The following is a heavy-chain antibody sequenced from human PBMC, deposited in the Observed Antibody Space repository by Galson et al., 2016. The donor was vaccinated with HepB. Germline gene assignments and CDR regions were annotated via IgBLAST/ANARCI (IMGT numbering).Heavy chain of an antibody. D-gene: IGHD3-16*01. CDR3: AKDLGERLVTVYCYMDV. Sequence: SLRLSCAASGFIFSEYAMSWVRRAPGRGLERVSAISGSSAYTYYEDSVQGRFTISRDNSQNTLYMQRNSLSAEDTAVYYCAKDLGERLVTVYCYMDVWGKGTTVAVSS. V-gene: IGHV3-23*01. CDR2: ISGSSAYT. CDR1: GFIFSEYA. J-gene: IGHJ6*03.